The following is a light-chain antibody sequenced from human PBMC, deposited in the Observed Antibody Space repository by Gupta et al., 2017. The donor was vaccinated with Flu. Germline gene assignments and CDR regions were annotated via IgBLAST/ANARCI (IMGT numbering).Light chain of an antibody. CDR3: QQYNKLPFT. CDR2: GAS. V-gene: IGKV3-15*01. Sequence: EIVMTQSPATLSVSPGERVTLSCRASQSVTSNLGWYQQKPGQAPRLLIYGASTRGTGIPPRFSGSGSGTEFTLTISSRQSEDFAVYYCQQYNKLPFTLDGGTKVEVK. CDR1: QSVTSN. J-gene: IGKJ4*01.